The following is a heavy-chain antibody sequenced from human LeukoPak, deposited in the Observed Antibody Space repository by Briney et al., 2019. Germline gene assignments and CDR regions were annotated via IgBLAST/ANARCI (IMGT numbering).Heavy chain of an antibody. CDR3: ARAMPYYDFWSGYSNWFDP. J-gene: IGHJ5*02. CDR2: IYTSGST. CDR1: GGSISSGSYY. Sequence: SQTLSLTCTVSGGSISSGSYYWSWIRQPAGKGLEWIGRIYTSGSTNYNPSLKSRVTISVDTSKNQFSLKLSSVTAADTAVYYCARAMPYYDFWSGYSNWFDPWGQGTLVTVSS. V-gene: IGHV4-61*02. D-gene: IGHD3-3*01.